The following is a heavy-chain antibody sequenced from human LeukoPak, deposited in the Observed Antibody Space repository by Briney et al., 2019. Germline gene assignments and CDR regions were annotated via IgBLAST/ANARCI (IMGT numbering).Heavy chain of an antibody. J-gene: IGHJ3*02. CDR1: GFTFSKYW. Sequence: GESLRLSCAASGFTFSKYWLHWLRQAPGKGLVWVSRINPDDKSASYADSVKGRFTIARDDARKTLYLQMNSLRAEDTAVYYCLTIVETTFDAFDIWGQGTMVTVSS. CDR3: LTIVETTFDAFDI. CDR2: INPDDKSA. D-gene: IGHD2/OR15-2a*01. V-gene: IGHV3-74*01.